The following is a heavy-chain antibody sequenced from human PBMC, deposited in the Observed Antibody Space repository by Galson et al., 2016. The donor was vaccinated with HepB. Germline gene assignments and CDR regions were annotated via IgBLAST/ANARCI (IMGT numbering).Heavy chain of an antibody. Sequence: SLRLSCAASGFTFSDYSMSWIRQAPGQGLGWVSYISSSSSYTNSADSLKGRFTISRDNAKNSLYLQVNSLRADDTAVYYCARGTVAGSLDYWGQGTLVIVSA. CDR1: GFTFSDYS. CDR3: ARGTVAGSLDY. V-gene: IGHV3-11*06. J-gene: IGHJ4*02. D-gene: IGHD6-19*01. CDR2: ISSSSSYT.